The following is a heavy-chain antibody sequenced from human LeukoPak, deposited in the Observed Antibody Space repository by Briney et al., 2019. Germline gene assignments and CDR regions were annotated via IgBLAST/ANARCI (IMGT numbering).Heavy chain of an antibody. D-gene: IGHD6-13*01. CDR3: ARVGGSSSWKWFDP. V-gene: IGHV4-39*07. CDR2: IYYSGNT. J-gene: IGHJ5*02. Sequence: SETLSLTCTVSDGSISNSSFYWGWIRQPPGKGLEWIGNIYYSGNTNYNPSLKSRVTISVDTSKNQFSLKLSSVTAADTAVYYCARVGGSSSWKWFDPWGQGTLVTVSS. CDR1: DGSISNSSFY.